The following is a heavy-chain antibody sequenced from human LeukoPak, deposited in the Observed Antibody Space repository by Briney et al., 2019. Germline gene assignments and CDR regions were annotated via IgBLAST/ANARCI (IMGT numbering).Heavy chain of an antibody. Sequence: PGGSLRLSCAASGFTFINYGMTWVRQAPGKGLEWVAGISASGGTTYYADSVKGRFTSSRDNSKNTLYLQTNSLRAEDTAVFHCVLHHDTYYVGRWVVPWGQGTLVTVSS. D-gene: IGHD4-23*01. CDR3: VLHHDTYYVGRWVVP. V-gene: IGHV3-23*01. J-gene: IGHJ5*02. CDR1: GFTFINYG. CDR2: ISASGGTT.